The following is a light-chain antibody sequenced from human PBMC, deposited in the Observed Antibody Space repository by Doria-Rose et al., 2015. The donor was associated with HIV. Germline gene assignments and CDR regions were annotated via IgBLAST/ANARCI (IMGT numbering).Light chain of an antibody. CDR2: WAS. CDR1: QSLLYTSKNY. V-gene: IGKV4-1*01. J-gene: IGKJ3*01. Sequence: DIQMTQSPESLGMSLGERATLNCKSNQSLLYTSKNYLAWYQQKLGQPHKLLIYWASTRQSGVPARFSGSGSGTDFTLTISSLEAEDVAVYYCQQYYDTPSFGPGTTVDIK. CDR3: QQYYDTPS.